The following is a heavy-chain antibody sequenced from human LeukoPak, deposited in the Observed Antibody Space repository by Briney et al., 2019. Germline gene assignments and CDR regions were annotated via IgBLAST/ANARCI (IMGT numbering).Heavy chain of an antibody. Sequence: SETLSLTCTVSGGSISSGSYYWGWIRQPPGKGLERIGSLSYSGSSYYNPSLKSRVTMSVDTSLNQLSLRLSCVTAADTAVYYCARNEALYGVFALWGKGAIVNVSS. V-gene: IGHV4-39*01. CDR1: GGSISSGSYY. J-gene: IGHJ3*01. CDR3: ARNEALYGVFAL. D-gene: IGHD4-17*01. CDR2: LSYSGSS.